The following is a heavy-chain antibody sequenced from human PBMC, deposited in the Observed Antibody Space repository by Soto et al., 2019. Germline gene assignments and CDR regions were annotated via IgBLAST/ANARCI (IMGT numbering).Heavy chain of an antibody. V-gene: IGHV1-69*01. CDR2: IIPIFGTA. CDR3: SRLSYGPYYYYGMDV. Sequence: VQMVQSGAEVKKPGYSVKVSCKASGGTFSSYAISWVRQAPGHGLEWMGGIIPIFGTANYAQKFEGRVTITADESTSTAYMELSSLRSEDTAVYYCSRLSYGPYYYYGMDVWGQGTTVTVSS. D-gene: IGHD4-17*01. CDR1: GGTFSSYA. J-gene: IGHJ6*02.